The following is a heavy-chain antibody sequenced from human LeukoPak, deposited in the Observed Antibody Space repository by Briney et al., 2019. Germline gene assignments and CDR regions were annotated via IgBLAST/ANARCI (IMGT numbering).Heavy chain of an antibody. D-gene: IGHD5-24*01. Sequence: ASVKVSCKASGYTFTGYYMHWVRQAPGQGLEWMGWINPNSGGTNYAQKFQGRVTMTRDTSISTAYTELSRLRSDDTAVYYCARVGVEMASHGWFDPWGQGTLVTVSS. V-gene: IGHV1-2*02. J-gene: IGHJ5*02. CDR2: INPNSGGT. CDR3: ARVGVEMASHGWFDP. CDR1: GYTFTGYY.